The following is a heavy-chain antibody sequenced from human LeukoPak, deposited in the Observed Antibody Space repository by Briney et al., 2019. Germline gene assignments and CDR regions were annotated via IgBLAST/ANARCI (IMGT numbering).Heavy chain of an antibody. CDR2: IKADGSGT. Sequence: GGSLRLSCAASGFDIGPYAMYWVRQGPGRGLEWVSVIKADGSGTFYSDSVRGRFTTSRDNSKNSLYLQMSSLTSVDTALYYCATWAFYHNLDVWGQGTTVAVSS. V-gene: IGHV3-43*02. CDR1: GFDIGPYA. CDR3: ATWAFYHNLDV. J-gene: IGHJ6*02. D-gene: IGHD1-1*01.